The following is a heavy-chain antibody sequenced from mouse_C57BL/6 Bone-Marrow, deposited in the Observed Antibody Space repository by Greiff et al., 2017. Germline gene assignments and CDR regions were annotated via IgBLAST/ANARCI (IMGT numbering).Heavy chain of an antibody. D-gene: IGHD2-4*01. CDR3: ARWITRDDY. CDR2: IDPSDSYT. CDR1: GYTFTSYW. V-gene: IGHV1-50*01. Sequence: QVQLQQPGAELVKPGASVQLSCKASGYTFTSYWMQWVKQRPGKGLEWIGEIDPSDSYTNYKQKFKGKATLTVDTSSSTAYMQLSSLTTEDSAVYYCARWITRDDYWGQGTTLTVSS. J-gene: IGHJ2*01.